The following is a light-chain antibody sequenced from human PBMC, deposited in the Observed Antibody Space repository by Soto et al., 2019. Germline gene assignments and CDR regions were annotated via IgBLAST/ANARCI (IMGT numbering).Light chain of an antibody. CDR1: QSLSGSY. J-gene: IGKJ1*01. CDR3: HQYGSSPRT. CDR2: GVS. V-gene: IGKV3-20*01. Sequence: EIVLTQSPGTLSLSPVQRATLSCRASQSLSGSYLAWYQQKPGQAPRLLIYGVSKRATGIPDRFSGSGSGTDFTRTSSRLEPEDFAVYYCHQYGSSPRTVGQGTKVEIK.